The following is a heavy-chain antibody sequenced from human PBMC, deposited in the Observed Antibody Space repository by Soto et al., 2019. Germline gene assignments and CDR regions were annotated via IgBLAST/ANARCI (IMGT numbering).Heavy chain of an antibody. CDR1: GYTFISYG. D-gene: IGHD6-13*01. CDR3: ARGSGYSSPPSYYYGMDV. CDR2: ISAYNGNT. J-gene: IGHJ6*02. V-gene: IGHV1-18*04. Sequence: ASVKVSCKASGYTFISYGISWVRQAPGQGLEWMGWISAYNGNTNYAPKLQGRVTMTTDTSTSTAYMELRSLRSDDTAVYYCARGSGYSSPPSYYYGMDVWGQGTTVTVSS.